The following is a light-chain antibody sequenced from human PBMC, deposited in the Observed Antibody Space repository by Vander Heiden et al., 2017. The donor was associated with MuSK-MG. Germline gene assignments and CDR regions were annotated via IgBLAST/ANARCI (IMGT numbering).Light chain of an antibody. Sequence: DIQMTQSPSSLSASVGDRVTITCRASQSISSYLNWYQQKPGKAPKLLIYAASSLQSGVPSRFSGSGDGTDVTLTISSRQPEDFATYYCQQSDSTLMYTFGQGTKLEIK. J-gene: IGKJ2*01. CDR1: QSISSY. CDR3: QQSDSTLMYT. V-gene: IGKV1-39*01. CDR2: AAS.